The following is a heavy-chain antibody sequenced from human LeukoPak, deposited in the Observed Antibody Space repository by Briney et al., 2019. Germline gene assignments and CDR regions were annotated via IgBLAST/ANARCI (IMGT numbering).Heavy chain of an antibody. CDR2: ISGSGGST. Sequence: GGSLRLSCAASGFTFSSYAMSWVRQAPGKGLEWVSAISGSGGSTYYADSVKGRFTISRDNSKNTLYLQMNSLRAEDTAVYYCAKATSSRRGYYYDSSGYLHYFDYWGQGTLVTVSS. CDR1: GFTFSSYA. V-gene: IGHV3-23*01. CDR3: AKATSSRRGYYYDSSGYLHYFDY. D-gene: IGHD3-22*01. J-gene: IGHJ4*02.